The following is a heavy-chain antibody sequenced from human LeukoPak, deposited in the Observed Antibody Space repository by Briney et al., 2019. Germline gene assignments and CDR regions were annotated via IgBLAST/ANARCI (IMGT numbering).Heavy chain of an antibody. CDR2: VFYSGGT. V-gene: IGHV4-39*01. D-gene: IGHD3-16*01. CDR3: ARRDNEYVFDF. J-gene: IGHJ4*02. CDR1: GGSITGSYY. Sequence: SETLSLTFTVSGGSITGSYYWGWIRQTPGERLEWIGSVFYSGGTYYNPSLKSRVTISVDTSKNQFSLKLSSVTAADTAVYYCARRDNEYVFDFWGQGTLVTVSS.